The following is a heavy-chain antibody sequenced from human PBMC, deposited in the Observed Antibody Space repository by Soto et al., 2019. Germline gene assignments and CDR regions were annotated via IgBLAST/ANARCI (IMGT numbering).Heavy chain of an antibody. V-gene: IGHV3-66*01. CDR2: IYSGGST. CDR1: GFTVSSNY. J-gene: IGHJ4*02. D-gene: IGHD6-13*01. CDR3: ARSYSSSWYPSLDY. Sequence: EVQLVESGGGLVQPGGSLRLSCAASGFTVSSNYMSWVRQAPGKGLEWVSVIYSGGSTYYADSVKGRFTISRDNSKNTLYLQMNSLRAEDTAVYYCARSYSSSWYPSLDYWGQGTLVTVSS.